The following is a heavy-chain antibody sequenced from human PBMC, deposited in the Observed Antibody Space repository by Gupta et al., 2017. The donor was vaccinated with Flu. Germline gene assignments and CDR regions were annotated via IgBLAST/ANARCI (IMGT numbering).Heavy chain of an antibody. V-gene: IGHV1-46*01. CDR1: GYTFTSYY. Sequence: QVQLVQSGAEVKKPGASVKISCKASGYTFTSYYMHWVRQAPGQGLVCMGIINPSTGSTSYAQKFQGRVTMTRDTSTSTVYMELSSLRSEDTAVYYCAAAAGLGEHYYYLMNVWGQGTTVTVSS. CDR2: INPSTGST. J-gene: IGHJ6*02. D-gene: IGHD6-13*01. CDR3: AAAAGLGEHYYYLMNV.